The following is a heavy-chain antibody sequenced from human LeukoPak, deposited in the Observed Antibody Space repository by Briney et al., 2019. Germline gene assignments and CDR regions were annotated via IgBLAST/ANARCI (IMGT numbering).Heavy chain of an antibody. CDR1: GGSISSSSYY. Sequence: SETLSLTCTVSGGSISSSSYYWDWIRQPPGKGLEWIGSLYYSGSTYYNPSLKSRVTISVDTSKNQFSLKLSSVTAADTAVYYCACPQNLDGEGYWGQGTLVTVSS. CDR2: LYYSGST. D-gene: IGHD3-3*01. CDR3: ACPQNLDGEGY. J-gene: IGHJ4*02. V-gene: IGHV4-39*01.